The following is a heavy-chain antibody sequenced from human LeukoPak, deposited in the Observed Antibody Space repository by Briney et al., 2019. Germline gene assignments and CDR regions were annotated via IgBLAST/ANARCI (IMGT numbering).Heavy chain of an antibody. Sequence: SETLSLTCTVSGGSISSYYWSWIRQPPGKGLEWIGYIYYSGTTNYNPSLKSRVTISVDASKNQFSLKLSSVTAADMAVYYCARDSWYYGVDVWGQGTTVTVSS. CDR2: IYYSGTT. CDR1: GGSISSYY. J-gene: IGHJ6*02. CDR3: ARDSWYYGVDV. V-gene: IGHV4-59*01.